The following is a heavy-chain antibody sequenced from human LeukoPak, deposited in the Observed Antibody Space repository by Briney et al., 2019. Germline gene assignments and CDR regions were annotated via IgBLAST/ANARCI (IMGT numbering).Heavy chain of an antibody. D-gene: IGHD2-15*01. CDR3: ARGTGFDAFDI. Sequence: SETLSLTCTVSGGSISNYYWSWIRQPPGKGLEWVGYIYYSGSSNYNPSLKSRVTISVDTSKKQFSLKFNSVTAADTAVYYCARGTGFDAFDIWGQGTMVTVSS. CDR2: IYYSGSS. J-gene: IGHJ3*02. CDR1: GGSISNYY. V-gene: IGHV4-59*01.